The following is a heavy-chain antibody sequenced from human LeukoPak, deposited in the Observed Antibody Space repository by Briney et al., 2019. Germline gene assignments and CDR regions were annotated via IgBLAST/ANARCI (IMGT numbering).Heavy chain of an antibody. J-gene: IGHJ6*03. CDR1: GGSFSGYY. D-gene: IGHD3-10*01. V-gene: IGHV4-34*01. CDR3: ARARITMVRGVIIHYYYYYYMDV. CDR2: INHSGST. Sequence: PSETLSLTCAVYGGSFSGYYWSWIRQPPGKGLEWIGEINHSGSTNYNPSLKSRVTISVDTSKNQFSLKLSSVTAADTAVYYCARARITMVRGVIIHYYYYYYMDVWGKGTTVTVSS.